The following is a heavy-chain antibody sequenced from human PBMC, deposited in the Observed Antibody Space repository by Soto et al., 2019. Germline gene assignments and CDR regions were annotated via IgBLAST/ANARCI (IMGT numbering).Heavy chain of an antibody. CDR3: AKANSGYGPFDR. Sequence: PSETLSLTCTVSGDSISNYYSSWIRQSPGKGLEWIGYILYNGDTKYNPSLKIRVPISIDKSKNQFSLKLPSVTVADTAVYYCAKANSGYGPFDRWGQGMLVTVSS. CDR2: ILYNGDT. J-gene: IGHJ4*02. V-gene: IGHV4-59*01. CDR1: GDSISNYY. D-gene: IGHD5-12*01.